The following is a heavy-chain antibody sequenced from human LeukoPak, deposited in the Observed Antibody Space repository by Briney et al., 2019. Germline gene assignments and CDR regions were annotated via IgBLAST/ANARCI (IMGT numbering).Heavy chain of an antibody. V-gene: IGHV4-59*01. D-gene: IGHD6-19*01. CDR2: IYYSGST. Sequence: PSETLSLTCTVSGGSIGSYYWSWIRQPPGKGLEWIGYIYYSGSTNYNPSLKSRVTISVDTSKNQFSLKLSSVTAADTAVYYCARGMNSGWSYWFDPWGQGTLVTVSS. CDR3: ARGMNSGWSYWFDP. CDR1: GGSIGSYY. J-gene: IGHJ5*02.